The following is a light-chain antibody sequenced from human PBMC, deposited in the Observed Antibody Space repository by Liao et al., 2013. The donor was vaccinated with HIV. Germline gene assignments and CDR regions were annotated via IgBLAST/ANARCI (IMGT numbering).Light chain of an antibody. CDR2: HGI. CDR1: NIGSES. Sequence: SYVLTQPPSVSVAPGNTARITCGGDNIGSESVHWYQQKSGQAPVLVMFHGIDRPSGIPERFSGSNSGNTATLTISRVEAGDEADYYCQVWDSSSEVFGGGTKLTVL. V-gene: IGLV3-21*04. CDR3: QVWDSSSEV. J-gene: IGLJ3*02.